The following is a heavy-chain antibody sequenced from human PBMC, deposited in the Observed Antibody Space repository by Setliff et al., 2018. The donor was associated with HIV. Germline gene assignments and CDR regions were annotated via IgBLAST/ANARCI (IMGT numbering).Heavy chain of an antibody. D-gene: IGHD6-13*01. Sequence: GGSLRLSCAASGFTFSSYSMNWVRQAPGKGLEWVSYISSSSSPIFYSDSVKGRFTISRDNAKNSLYLQMNSLRAEDTAVYYCARDRESSSSWYQIYFDYYMDVWGKGTTVTVSS. J-gene: IGHJ6*03. CDR1: GFTFSSYS. CDR3: ARDRESSSSWYQIYFDYYMDV. CDR2: ISSSSSPI. V-gene: IGHV3-48*01.